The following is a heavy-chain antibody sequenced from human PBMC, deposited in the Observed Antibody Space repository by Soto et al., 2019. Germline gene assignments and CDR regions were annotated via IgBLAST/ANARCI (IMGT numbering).Heavy chain of an antibody. CDR1: GFTFSNAW. V-gene: IGHV3-15*01. J-gene: IGHJ4*02. Sequence: GGSLRLSCAASGFTFSNAWMSWVRQAPGKGLEWVGRIKSKTDGGTTDYAAPVKGRFTISRDDSKNTLYLQMNSLKTEDTAVYYCTTKGLHYDSSGPLYYFDYWGQGTLVTVSS. CDR2: IKSKTDGGTT. D-gene: IGHD3-22*01. CDR3: TTKGLHYDSSGPLYYFDY.